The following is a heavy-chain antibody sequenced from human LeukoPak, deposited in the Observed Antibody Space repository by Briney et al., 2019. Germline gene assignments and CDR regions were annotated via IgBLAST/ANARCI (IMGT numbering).Heavy chain of an antibody. D-gene: IGHD2-21*01. Sequence: SETLSLTCTVSGGSISSSSYYWGWIRQPPGRGLEWIGSIYYSGSTYYNPSLKSRVTISVDTSKNQFSLKLSSVTAADTAVYYCARGDSTQRDDAFDIWGQGTMVTVSS. CDR2: IYYSGST. CDR1: GGSISSSSYY. J-gene: IGHJ3*02. CDR3: ARGDSTQRDDAFDI. V-gene: IGHV4-39*01.